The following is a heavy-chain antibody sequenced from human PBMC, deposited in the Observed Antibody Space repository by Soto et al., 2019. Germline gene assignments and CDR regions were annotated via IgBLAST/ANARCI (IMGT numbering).Heavy chain of an antibody. D-gene: IGHD2-8*01. V-gene: IGHV1-69*06. Sequence: HVQLVQSGAEVKKPGSSVKVSCRASGGTFTASTISWVRQAPGQGLEWLGGIIPLFGTTSYPQKFQGRVTITADKSTSTAYMEVSSLRFEDTAVYYCARGILMANIYYYYSMDVWGQGTTVTVSS. J-gene: IGHJ6*02. CDR1: GGTFTAST. CDR2: IIPLFGTT. CDR3: ARGILMANIYYYYSMDV.